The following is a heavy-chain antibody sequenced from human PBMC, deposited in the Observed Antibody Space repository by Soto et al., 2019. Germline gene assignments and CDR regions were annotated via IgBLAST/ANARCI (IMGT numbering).Heavy chain of an antibody. CDR3: AKAGTHSYFDY. CDR1: GFTFGIYA. V-gene: IGHV3-23*01. J-gene: IGHJ4*02. CDR2: LSASGGST. D-gene: IGHD1-1*01. Sequence: GGSLRLSCAASGFTFGIYAMNWVRQAPGKGLEWVSALSASGGSTYYADSVKGRFTISRDNSKNTLYLQMDSLRAEDTAVYHCAKAGTHSYFDYWGQGTLVTVSS.